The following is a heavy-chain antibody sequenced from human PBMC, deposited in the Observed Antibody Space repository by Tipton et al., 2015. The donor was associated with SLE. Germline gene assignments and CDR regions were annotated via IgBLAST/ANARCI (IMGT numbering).Heavy chain of an antibody. V-gene: IGHV4-34*01. D-gene: IGHD2-2*01. CDR1: GESFSGYY. CDR2: INHSGST. CDR3: ARRDSTMGAFDY. Sequence: TLSLTCAVYGESFSGYYWSWIRQPPGKGLEWIGEINHSGSTNYNPSLKSRVTISVDTSKNQFSLKLSSVTAADTAVYYCARRDSTMGAFDYWGQGTLVIVSS. J-gene: IGHJ4*02.